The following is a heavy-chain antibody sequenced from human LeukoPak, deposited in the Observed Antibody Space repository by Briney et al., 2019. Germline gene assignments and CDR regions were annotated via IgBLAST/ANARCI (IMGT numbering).Heavy chain of an antibody. Sequence: SETLSLTCTVSGGSISSSSYYWGWIREPPGKGLEWIGSIYYSGSTYYNPSLKTRVTISVATSKNQFSLKLSSVTAADTAVYYCARVPDFWSGYEGYYFDYWGQGTLVTVSS. CDR2: IYYSGST. D-gene: IGHD3-3*01. J-gene: IGHJ4*02. CDR3: ARVPDFWSGYEGYYFDY. V-gene: IGHV4-39*07. CDR1: GGSISSSSYY.